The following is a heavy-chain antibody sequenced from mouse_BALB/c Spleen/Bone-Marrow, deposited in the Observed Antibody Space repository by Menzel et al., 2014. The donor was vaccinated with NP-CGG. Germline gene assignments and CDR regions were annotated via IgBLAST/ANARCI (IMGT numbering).Heavy chain of an antibody. CDR2: IYPGDGDT. CDR3: ARGDGNYPFYAMDY. V-gene: IGHV1-80*01. Sequence: QVQLQQPGAELVRPGSSVKISCKASGYAFSSYWMNWVKQRPGQGLEWIGQIYPGDGDTNYNRKFKGKATLTADKSSSTAYMQLSSLTSEDSAVYSCARGDGNYPFYAMDYWGQGTSVTVSS. CDR1: GYAFSSYW. D-gene: IGHD2-1*01. J-gene: IGHJ4*01.